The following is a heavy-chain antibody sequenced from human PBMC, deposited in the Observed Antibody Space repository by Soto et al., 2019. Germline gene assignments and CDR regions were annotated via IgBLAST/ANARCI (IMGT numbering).Heavy chain of an antibody. Sequence: GGSLRLSCAASGFIFSSYWMHWVRQATGKGPVWVGRINGDGRNTRYTDSVKGRFTISRDNAKNTLYLVMDSLRADDTAVYYCARDFMARERDSNWFGHWGQGTVVTVSS. V-gene: IGHV3-74*01. CDR2: INGDGRNT. J-gene: IGHJ5*02. CDR3: ARDFMARERDSNWFGH. CDR1: GFIFSSYW. D-gene: IGHD3-10*01.